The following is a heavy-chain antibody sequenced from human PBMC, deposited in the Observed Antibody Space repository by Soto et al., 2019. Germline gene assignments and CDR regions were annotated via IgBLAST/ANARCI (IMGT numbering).Heavy chain of an antibody. Sequence: QVPLVQSGAEVKKPGSSVTVSCKASGGTFRSYAIHWVRQAPGQGLEWMGGIIPMYGPAKYAQRFPGRVTITADESTTTVYMELTSLTSQDTAVYYCARVTSMVRGVIDNWFDPWGHGTLVTVSS. D-gene: IGHD3-10*01. CDR1: GGTFRSYA. CDR2: IIPMYGPA. V-gene: IGHV1-69*01. J-gene: IGHJ5*02. CDR3: ARVTSMVRGVIDNWFDP.